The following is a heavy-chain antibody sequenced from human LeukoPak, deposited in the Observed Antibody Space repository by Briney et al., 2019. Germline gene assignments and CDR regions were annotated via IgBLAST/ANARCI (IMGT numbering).Heavy chain of an antibody. J-gene: IGHJ3*02. Sequence: GGSLRLSCAASGFTFSSYSMNWVRQAPGKGLEWVSSISSSSSYIYYADSVKGRFTISRDNAKNSLYLQMNSLRAEDTAVYYCARVSGSDAFDIWGQGTMVTVSS. V-gene: IGHV3-21*01. CDR2: ISSSSSYI. CDR1: GFTFSSYS. CDR3: ARVSGSDAFDI. D-gene: IGHD1-26*01.